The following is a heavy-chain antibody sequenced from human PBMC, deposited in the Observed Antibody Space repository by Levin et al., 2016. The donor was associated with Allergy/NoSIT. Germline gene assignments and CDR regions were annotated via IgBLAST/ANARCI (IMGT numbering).Heavy chain of an antibody. V-gene: IGHV3-53*01. CDR3: ARGGYYDSSGYYRYYFDY. D-gene: IGHD3-22*01. J-gene: IGHJ4*02. Sequence: VRQAPGKGLEWVSVIYSGGSTYYADSVKGRFTISRDNSKNTLYLQMNSLRAEDTAVYYCARGGYYDSSGYYRYYFDYWGQGTLVTVSS. CDR2: IYSGGST.